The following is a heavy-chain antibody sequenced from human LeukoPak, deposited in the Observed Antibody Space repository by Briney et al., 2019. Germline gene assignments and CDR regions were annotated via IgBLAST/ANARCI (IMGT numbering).Heavy chain of an antibody. J-gene: IGHJ4*02. CDR2: IRYDASNK. Sequence: GGSLRPSCITSGLTFSNYGMHWVRQAPGKGLEWVAFIRYDASNKYYIDSVKGRFTISRDNSKNALYLQMNSLRAEDTAVYYCAKDGGGSWSGYFDYWGQGTLVIVSS. D-gene: IGHD3-3*01. CDR3: AKDGGGSWSGYFDY. V-gene: IGHV3-30*02. CDR1: GLTFSNYG.